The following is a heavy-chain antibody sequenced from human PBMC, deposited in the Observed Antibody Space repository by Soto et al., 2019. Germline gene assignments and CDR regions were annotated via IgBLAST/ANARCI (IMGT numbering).Heavy chain of an antibody. CDR1: GGSVSSGSYY. CDR3: ANVNYYYYGMDV. J-gene: IGHJ6*02. Sequence: SETLSLTCTVSGGSVSSGSYYRSWIRQPPGKGLEWIGYIYYSGSTNYNPSLKSRVTISVDTSKNQFSLKLSSVTAADTAVYYCANVNYYYYGMDVWGQGTTVTVSS. CDR2: IYYSGST. V-gene: IGHV4-61*01.